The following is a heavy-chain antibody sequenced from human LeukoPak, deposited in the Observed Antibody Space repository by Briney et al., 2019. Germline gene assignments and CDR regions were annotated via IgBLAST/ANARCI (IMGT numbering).Heavy chain of an antibody. CDR3: ARHGHYYDSSGYYFAFDY. Sequence: GESLKISCKGSGYNFTSYWIGWVRQMPGKGLEWLVIIYPVDSDTRYSPSFQGQVTISADKSISTAYLQWSSLKASDTAMYYCARHGHYYDSSGYYFAFDYWGQGTLVTVSS. CDR1: GYNFTSYW. J-gene: IGHJ4*02. CDR2: IYPVDSDT. D-gene: IGHD3-22*01. V-gene: IGHV5-51*01.